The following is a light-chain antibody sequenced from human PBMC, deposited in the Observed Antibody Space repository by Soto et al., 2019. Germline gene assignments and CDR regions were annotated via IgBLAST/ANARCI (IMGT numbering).Light chain of an antibody. V-gene: IGKV3-15*01. J-gene: IGKJ2*01. CDR2: GAS. CDR3: QQYNNWPPYT. CDR1: QSVSSN. Sequence: EIVMTQSPATLSVSPGERATLSCRASQSVSSNLAWYQQNPGQAPRLLIYGASTRDTGIPSRFSGSGSGTEFTLTISSLQSEHVAVHYCQQYNNWPPYTFGQGTKLQIK.